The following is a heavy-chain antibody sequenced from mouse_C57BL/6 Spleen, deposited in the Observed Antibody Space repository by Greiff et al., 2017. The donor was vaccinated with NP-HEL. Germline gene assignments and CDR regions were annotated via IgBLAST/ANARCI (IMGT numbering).Heavy chain of an antibody. CDR3: ARWVYYYGSSPYYAMDY. V-gene: IGHV1-42*01. J-gene: IGHJ4*01. Sequence: EVQLQQSGPELVKPGASVKISCKASGYSFTGYYMNWVKQSPEKSLEWIGEINPSTGGTTYNQKFKAKATLTVDKSSSTAYMQLKSLTSEDSAVYYCARWVYYYGSSPYYAMDYWGQGTSVTVSS. CDR2: INPSTGGT. D-gene: IGHD1-1*01. CDR1: GYSFTGYY.